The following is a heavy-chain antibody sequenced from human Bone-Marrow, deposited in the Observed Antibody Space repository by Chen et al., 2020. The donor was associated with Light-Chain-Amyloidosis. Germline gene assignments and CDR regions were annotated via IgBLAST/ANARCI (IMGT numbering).Heavy chain of an antibody. Sequence: QVQLVQSGAEVKRPGASVRVSCKTFGSTFTSYGIAWVRQAPGQGLEWMGWISVYNGNTNLAQKFLGRATMTTDISTTTAYMELRSLRSDDTAVYYCARGAITMIFRGYDFWGQGTLVTVSS. CDR1: GSTFTSYG. CDR2: ISVYNGNT. CDR3: ARGAITMIFRGYDF. J-gene: IGHJ4*02. V-gene: IGHV1-18*04. D-gene: IGHD3-22*01.